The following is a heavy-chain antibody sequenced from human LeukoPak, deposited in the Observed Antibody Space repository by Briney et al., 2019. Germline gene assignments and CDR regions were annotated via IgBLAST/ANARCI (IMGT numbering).Heavy chain of an antibody. CDR1: GFTISDHY. D-gene: IGHD3-22*01. J-gene: IGHJ4*02. CDR3: ARAGDYYSTGDC. Sequence: PGGSLRLSCAASGFTISDHYMDWVRQAPGKGLEWVGRSRNKANRYTTEYAASEKDRFTISRDDSNNSLYLQMSSLKTDDTAVYYCARAGDYYSTGDCWGQGTLVTVSS. CDR2: SRNKANRYTT. V-gene: IGHV3-72*01.